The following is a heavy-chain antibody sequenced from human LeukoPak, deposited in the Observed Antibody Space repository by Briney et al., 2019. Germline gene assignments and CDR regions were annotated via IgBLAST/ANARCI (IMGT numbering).Heavy chain of an antibody. D-gene: IGHD6-13*01. J-gene: IGHJ4*02. CDR1: GGSISSYD. CDR2: IYYSGST. CDR3: ARQGQQLAYDY. V-gene: IGHV4-59*01. Sequence: SETLSLTCTVSGGSISSYDWSWIRQPPGKGLEWIGYIYYSGSTNYNPSLKSRVTISVDTSKNQFSLKLSSVTAAGSAVYYCARQGQQLAYDYWGQGTLVTVSS.